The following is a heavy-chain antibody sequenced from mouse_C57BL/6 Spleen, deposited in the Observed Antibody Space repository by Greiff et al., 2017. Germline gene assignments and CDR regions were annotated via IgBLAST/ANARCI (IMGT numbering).Heavy chain of an antibody. J-gene: IGHJ2*01. CDR1: GFTFSSYG. CDR2: ISSGGSYT. V-gene: IGHV5-6*02. CDR3: ARRGVTTPYYFDC. Sequence: EVNVVESGGDLVKPGGSLKLSCAASGFTFSSYGMSWVRQTPDKRLEWVATISSGGSYTYYPDSVKGRFTISRDNAKNTLYLQMSSLKSEDTAMYYCARRGVTTPYYFDCWGQGTTLTVSS. D-gene: IGHD2-2*01.